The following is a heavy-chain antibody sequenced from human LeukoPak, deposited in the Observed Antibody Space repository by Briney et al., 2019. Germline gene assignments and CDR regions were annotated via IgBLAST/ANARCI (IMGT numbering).Heavy chain of an antibody. CDR2: ISPSGSAI. Sequence: GGSLRLSCAASGFTFNTYIMNWVRQAPGRGLEWVSSISPSGSAIFYAHSVKGRFTISRDNAKNSLYLQMNRLRAEDTALYFCASGIRERGFDSWGQGTLVTVSS. V-gene: IGHV3-21*01. J-gene: IGHJ4*02. CDR1: GFTFNTYI. D-gene: IGHD1-1*01. CDR3: ASGIRERGFDS.